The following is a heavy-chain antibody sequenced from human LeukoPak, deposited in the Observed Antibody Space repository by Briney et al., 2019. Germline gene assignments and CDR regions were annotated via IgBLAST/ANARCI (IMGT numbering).Heavy chain of an antibody. J-gene: IGHJ3*01. CDR2: ISYSGTT. CDR3: AGNFFTSMWTFLTGAFGR. V-gene: IGHV4-59*01. Sequence: SETLSLTCTVSGGSLSNYYWTWIRQPPAKGLEWIGCISYSGTTNYNPSLTSRVTISVGKSNNQFFLKQSSLTAAATPVCYCAGNFFTSMWTFLTGAFGRWGQGRMVTVSS. D-gene: IGHD2-2*01. CDR1: GGSLSNYY.